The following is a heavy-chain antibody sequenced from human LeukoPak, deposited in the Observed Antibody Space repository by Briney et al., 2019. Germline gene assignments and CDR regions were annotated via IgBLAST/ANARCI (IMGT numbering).Heavy chain of an antibody. CDR3: ARNGNAYSRDY. CDR2: INSDGINT. J-gene: IGHJ4*02. Sequence: GGSLRLSCAASGFTFSNYWMHWVRQAPGKGLVWVSRINSDGINTSYADSVKGRFTISRDNAKNTLYLQMNSLRAEDTAVYYCARNGNAYSRDYWGQGTLVTVSS. D-gene: IGHD2-15*01. CDR1: GFTFSNYW. V-gene: IGHV3-74*01.